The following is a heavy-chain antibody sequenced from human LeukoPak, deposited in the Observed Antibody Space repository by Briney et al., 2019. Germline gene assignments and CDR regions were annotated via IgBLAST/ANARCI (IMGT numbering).Heavy chain of an antibody. Sequence: GGSLRLSCAASGHTLSIYSMNWVRQAPGKGLEWVSYISSSSSTIYYADSVKGRFTIARDNAKNSLYMQVNSLTEEDTAVYSCARERTGYFDYWGQGTLVTVSS. J-gene: IGHJ4*02. V-gene: IGHV3-48*02. D-gene: IGHD1-14*01. CDR2: ISSSSSTI. CDR3: ARERTGYFDY. CDR1: GHTLSIYS.